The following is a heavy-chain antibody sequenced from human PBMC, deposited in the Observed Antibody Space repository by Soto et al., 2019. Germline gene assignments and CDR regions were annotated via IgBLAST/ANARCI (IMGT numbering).Heavy chain of an antibody. CDR3: ESPSTVWSGYPYYFDY. CDR1: GGSISSSSYY. CDR2: IYYSGST. J-gene: IGHJ4*02. V-gene: IGHV4-39*01. D-gene: IGHD3-3*01. Sequence: SETLSLTCTASGGSISSSSYYWGWILQPPGKGQEWIGSIYYSGSTYYTPSLKSRVTISVDTSKNQFSLKLSSVTAADTAVYYCESPSTVWSGYPYYFDYWGQGTLVTVSS.